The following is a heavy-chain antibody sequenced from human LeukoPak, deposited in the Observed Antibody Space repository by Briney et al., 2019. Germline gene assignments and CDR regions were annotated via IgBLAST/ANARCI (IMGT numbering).Heavy chain of an antibody. V-gene: IGHV1-18*01. J-gene: IGHJ4*02. Sequence: ASVKVSCKASGYTFTSYGISWVRQAPGQGLEWMGWISAYNGNTNYAQKLQGRVTMTTDTSTSTAYMELRSLRSDDTAVYYCARVYYYDSSGYSLYYFDYWGQGTLVTVSS. CDR3: ARVYYYDSSGYSLYYFDY. CDR1: GYTFTSYG. D-gene: IGHD3-22*01. CDR2: ISAYNGNT.